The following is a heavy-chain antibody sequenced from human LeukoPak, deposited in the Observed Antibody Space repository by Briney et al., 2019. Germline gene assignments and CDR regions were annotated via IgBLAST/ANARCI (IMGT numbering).Heavy chain of an antibody. CDR3: ASLTGNSGSYYRYFDY. V-gene: IGHV3-21*01. CDR1: GFTFRSYS. Sequence: GGSLRLSCAASGFTFRSYSMNWVRQAPGKGLEWVSSISSSSSYIYYADSVKGRFTISRDNAKNSLYLQMNSLRAEDTAVYYCASLTGNSGSYYRYFDYWGQGTLVTVSS. CDR2: ISSSSSYI. J-gene: IGHJ4*02. D-gene: IGHD1-26*01.